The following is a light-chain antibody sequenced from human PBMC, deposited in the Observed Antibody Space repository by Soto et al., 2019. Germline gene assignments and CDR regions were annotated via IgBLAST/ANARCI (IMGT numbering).Light chain of an antibody. J-gene: IGKJ2*01. Sequence: VLTQSPATMTLSPGERATLSSTTSQNVRSDYFAWYQHKHGQAPRLLIYGIFNRATGSPDRFSGSGSGTDFTLTISGLEPEDSAVDYCQHYDGSPRTFGPGTKVDIK. CDR1: QNVRSDY. CDR2: GIF. CDR3: QHYDGSPRT. V-gene: IGKV3-20*01.